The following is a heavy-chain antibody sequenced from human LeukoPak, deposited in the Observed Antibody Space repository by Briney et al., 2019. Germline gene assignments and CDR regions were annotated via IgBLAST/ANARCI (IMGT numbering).Heavy chain of an antibody. CDR1: GGSISISNYY. V-gene: IGHV4-39*01. D-gene: IGHD1-26*01. CDR2: ISYSGT. Sequence: SETLSLTCTVSGGSISISNYYWGWIRQPPGRGLEWIGSISYSGTYYNPSLKSRLTISVDTSKNHFSLNLWSVTAADTAVYYCARRTSNPVGAIDYWGQETLVTVSS. CDR3: ARRTSNPVGAIDY. J-gene: IGHJ4*02.